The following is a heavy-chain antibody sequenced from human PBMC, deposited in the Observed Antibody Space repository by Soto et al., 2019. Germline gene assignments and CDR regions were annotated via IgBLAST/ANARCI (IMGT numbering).Heavy chain of an antibody. J-gene: IGHJ6*01. V-gene: IGHV3-30*18. Sequence: QVQLVESGGGVVQPGRSLRLSCAASGFTFSSYGMHWVRQAPGKGLEWVAVISYDGSNKYYADSVKGRFTISRDNSKNTLYLQMNSLRAEDTAVYYCAKEKNSWNYYYYGMDVW. CDR3: AKEKNSWNYYYYGMDV. D-gene: IGHD6-13*01. CDR2: ISYDGSNK. CDR1: GFTFSSYG.